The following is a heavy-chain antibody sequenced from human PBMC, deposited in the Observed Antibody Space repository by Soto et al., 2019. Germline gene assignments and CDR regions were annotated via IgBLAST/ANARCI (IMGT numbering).Heavy chain of an antibody. CDR2: ISAYNYNT. CDR1: GYTFHNYG. V-gene: IGHV1-18*01. J-gene: IGHJ4*02. CDR3: ARLTGEFRLVLHY. D-gene: IGHD3-16*01. Sequence: ASVKVSCKASGYTFHNYGVSWVRQAPGQGLEWMGRISAYNYNTHYAQNFEGRVTMTTDTSTSTAYMYLRSLRSDDSAIYYCARLTGEFRLVLHYSGQGTQVTVSS.